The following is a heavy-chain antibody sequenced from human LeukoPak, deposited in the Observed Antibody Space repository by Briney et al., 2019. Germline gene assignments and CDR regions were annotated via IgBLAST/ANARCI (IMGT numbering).Heavy chain of an antibody. CDR2: ISYDGTNK. Sequence: PGGSLRLSCAASGFIFSTYGMHWVRQAPGKGLEWVAVISYDGTNKYYTDSVKGRFTISRDNSKNTLYLQMNSLRPEDTAVYYCARSMSGSRELWGQGTLVTVSP. CDR3: ARSMSGSREL. J-gene: IGHJ4*02. V-gene: IGHV3-30*03. CDR1: GFIFSTYG. D-gene: IGHD1-26*01.